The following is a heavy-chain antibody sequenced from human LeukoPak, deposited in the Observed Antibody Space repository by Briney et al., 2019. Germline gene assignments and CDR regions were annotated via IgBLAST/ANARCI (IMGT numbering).Heavy chain of an antibody. CDR2: IFHTGLT. CDR1: GGSISYYY. J-gene: IGHJ5*02. D-gene: IGHD1-26*01. Sequence: ASETLSLTCTVSGGSISYYYCSWIRQSPGKGLEWIGHIFHTGLTNYNPSLENRVSISLDTSKTQFSLRLTSVTAADTAVYYYARRAEHGWFDPWGQGTLVTVSS. CDR3: ARRAEHGWFDP. V-gene: IGHV4-59*08.